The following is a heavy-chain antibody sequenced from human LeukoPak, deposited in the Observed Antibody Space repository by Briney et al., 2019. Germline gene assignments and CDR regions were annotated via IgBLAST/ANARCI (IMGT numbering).Heavy chain of an antibody. CDR2: INPNSGGT. CDR1: GYTFTGYY. D-gene: IGHD3-3*01. J-gene: IGHJ6*03. Sequence: ASVKVSCKASGYTFTGYYLHWVRQAPGQGLEWMGWINPNSGGTHHAQKFQGRVTMTRDTSISTAHMEMRRLRCDGPAVYYWARNGLRFLEWLSVNYYYYYFIDVWGKRTTVTASS. CDR3: ARNGLRFLEWLSVNYYYYYFIDV. V-gene: IGHV1-2*02.